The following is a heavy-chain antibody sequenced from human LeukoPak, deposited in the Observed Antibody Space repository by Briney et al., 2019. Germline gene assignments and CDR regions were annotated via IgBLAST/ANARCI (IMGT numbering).Heavy chain of an antibody. J-gene: IGHJ4*02. D-gene: IGHD1-26*01. V-gene: IGHV3-74*03. Sequence: GGSLRLSCAASGFTFSSYWMHWVRQAPGKGLVWVSVIKSDGSSTMYADSVKGRFTISRDNAKNSLYLQMNSLRAEDTAVYYCAKYFRADSGNYYRSFDYWGQGTLVTVSS. CDR3: AKYFRADSGNYYRSFDY. CDR2: IKSDGSST. CDR1: GFTFSSYW.